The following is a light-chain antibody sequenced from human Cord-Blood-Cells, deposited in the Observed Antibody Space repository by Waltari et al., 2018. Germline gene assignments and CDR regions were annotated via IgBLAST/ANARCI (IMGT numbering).Light chain of an antibody. CDR1: SSDVGCYNY. J-gene: IGLJ1*01. V-gene: IGLV2-8*01. CDR3: SSYAGSNNFV. CDR2: AVS. Sequence: QSALTQPHSASGSPGQSVTISCTGTSSDVGCYNYVSWYQQHPGNAPKLRIYAVSKRPSGVPDRFSGSKSGNTASLTVSGLQAEDEADYYCSSYAGSNNFVFGTGTKVTVL.